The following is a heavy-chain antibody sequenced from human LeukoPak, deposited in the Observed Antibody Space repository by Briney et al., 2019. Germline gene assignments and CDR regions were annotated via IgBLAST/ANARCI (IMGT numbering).Heavy chain of an antibody. CDR2: IIPIFGTA. CDR3: ARDMACSGGSCYVGFDY. CDR1: GGTFSSYA. Sequence: SVKVSCKASGGTFSSYAISWVRQAPGQGLEWMGRIIPIFGTANYAQKFQGRVTITTDESTSTAYMELSSQRSEDTAVYYCARDMACSGGSCYVGFDYWGQGTLVTVSS. D-gene: IGHD2-15*01. V-gene: IGHV1-69*05. J-gene: IGHJ4*02.